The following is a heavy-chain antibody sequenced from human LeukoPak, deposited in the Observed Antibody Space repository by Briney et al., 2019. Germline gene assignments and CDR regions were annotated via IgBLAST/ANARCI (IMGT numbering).Heavy chain of an antibody. CDR3: ARDLGGADYVWGSYRPVGFDY. J-gene: IGHJ4*02. D-gene: IGHD3-16*02. V-gene: IGHV1-18*01. CDR1: GYTFTSYG. Sequence: GASVKVSCKASGYTFTSYGISWVRQAPGQGLEWMGWISAYNGNTNYAQKLQGRVTMTTDTSTSTAYMELRSLRSDDTAVYYCARDLGGADYVWGSYRPVGFDYWGQGTLVTVSS. CDR2: ISAYNGNT.